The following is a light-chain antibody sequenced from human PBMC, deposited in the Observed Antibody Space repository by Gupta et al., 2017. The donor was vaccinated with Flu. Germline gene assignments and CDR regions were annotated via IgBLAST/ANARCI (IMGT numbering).Light chain of an antibody. CDR2: MND. V-gene: IGLV1-47*01. CDR3: STRDSSLEAWV. Sequence: SASNIGDHHVSWYQQFPGTAPKLLISMNDRRPSGVPDRFSGSKSGTSMSLAITGLRSEDEADYYCSTRDSSLEAWVFGGGTKLTVL. CDR1: ASNIGDHH. J-gene: IGLJ3*02.